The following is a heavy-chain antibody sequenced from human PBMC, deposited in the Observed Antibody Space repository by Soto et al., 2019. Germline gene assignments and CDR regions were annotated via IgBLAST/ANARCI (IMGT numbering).Heavy chain of an antibody. V-gene: IGHV3-33*01. D-gene: IGHD3-16*01. Sequence: PGGSLRLSCAASGFTFSSNGMHWVRQAPGKGLEWVAVIWYDGSTKYYADSVEGRFTISRDNSKNTLYLQMNSLRVEDTAVYYCARWGNNKKLDYWGQGPLVTVSS. CDR2: IWYDGSTK. J-gene: IGHJ4*02. CDR3: ARWGNNKKLDY. CDR1: GFTFSSNG.